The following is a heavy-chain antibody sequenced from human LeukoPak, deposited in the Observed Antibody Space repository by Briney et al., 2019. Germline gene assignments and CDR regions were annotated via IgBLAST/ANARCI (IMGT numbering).Heavy chain of an antibody. Sequence: SETLSLTCTVSSGSISNYDWSWIRQPAGKGLEWIGRIYTSGSTNYNPSLKSRVTMSVDTSKKQFSLKLSSVTAADTAIYYCARAYHSSWYPNWFDPWGQGTLVTVSS. CDR3: ARAYHSSWYPNWFDP. J-gene: IGHJ5*02. D-gene: IGHD6-13*01. CDR2: IYTSGST. CDR1: SGSISNYD. V-gene: IGHV4-4*07.